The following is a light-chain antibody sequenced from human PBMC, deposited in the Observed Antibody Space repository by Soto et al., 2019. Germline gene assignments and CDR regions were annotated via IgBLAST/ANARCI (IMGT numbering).Light chain of an antibody. CDR2: DVS. J-gene: IGLJ1*01. CDR3: NSYTSSSTYV. CDR1: TSDVGRYNY. V-gene: IGLV2-14*01. Sequence: QSVLTQPASVSGSPGQSITISCTGTTSDVGRYNYVSWYKQHPGKAPKLIIYDVSNRPSGVSNRFSGSKSGNTASLTISGLQAEDEADYYCNSYTSSSTYVFGTGTQLTVL.